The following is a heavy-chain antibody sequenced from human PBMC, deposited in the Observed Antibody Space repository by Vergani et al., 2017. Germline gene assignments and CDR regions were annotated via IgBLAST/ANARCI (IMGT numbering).Heavy chain of an antibody. CDR2: IYHSGST. CDR1: GGSISSSNW. CDR3: ARVNVVVVAATPSIEYYYVMDV. J-gene: IGHJ6*02. Sequence: QVQLQESGPGLVKPPGTLSLTCAVSGGSISSSNWWSWVRQPPGKGLEWIGEIYHSGSTNYNPSLKSRVTISVDKSKNQFSLKLSSVTAADTAVYYCARVNVVVVAATPSIEYYYVMDVWGQGTTVTVSS. V-gene: IGHV4-4*03. D-gene: IGHD2-15*01.